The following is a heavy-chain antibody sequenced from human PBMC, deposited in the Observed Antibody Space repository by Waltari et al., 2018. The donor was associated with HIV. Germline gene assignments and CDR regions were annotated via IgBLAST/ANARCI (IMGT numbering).Heavy chain of an antibody. V-gene: IGHV3-7*01. D-gene: IGHD2-8*01. CDR3: ARADQWGLLLDSYYGLDV. J-gene: IGHJ6*02. Sequence: EKLLRSGGGFVHTGGSLRLACVGSGFTFSRYWIIGLRQASGERPGWVARIDQAGSVKAYVDASKGRFSASRDYAKSSVYLERTSLIAKDTAVNYCARADQWGLLLDSYYGLDVWGRGTTVTVS. CDR1: GFTFSRYW. CDR2: IDQAGSVK.